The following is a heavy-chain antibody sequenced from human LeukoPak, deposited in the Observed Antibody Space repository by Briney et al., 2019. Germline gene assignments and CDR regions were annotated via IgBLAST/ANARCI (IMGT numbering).Heavy chain of an antibody. V-gene: IGHV3-13*01. Sequence: PGGSLRLSCAASGFTVSSYAMHWVRRPIGKGLEWVSALGIAGDTFYPGSVKGRFTISRENAKNSLYLQMNSLRAEDTALYYCAKDFVRYNIQFDYWGQGALVTVSS. CDR3: AKDFVRYNIQFDY. CDR2: LGIAGDT. D-gene: IGHD1-1*01. J-gene: IGHJ4*02. CDR1: GFTVSSYA.